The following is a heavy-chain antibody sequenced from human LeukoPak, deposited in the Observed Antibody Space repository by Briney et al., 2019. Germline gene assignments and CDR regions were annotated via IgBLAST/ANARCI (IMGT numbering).Heavy chain of an antibody. D-gene: IGHD3-10*01. V-gene: IGHV5-51*01. J-gene: IGHJ4*02. CDR1: GYSFTTYW. Sequence: GESLKISCQGSGYSFTTYWIGWVRRLPGKGLEWMGIIYPGDSDTKYSPSFQGQVTISADKSISTAYLQWSSLKASDTAMYYCARTITMVRGVIIYPNYFDYWGQGTLVTVSS. CDR2: IYPGDSDT. CDR3: ARTITMVRGVIIYPNYFDY.